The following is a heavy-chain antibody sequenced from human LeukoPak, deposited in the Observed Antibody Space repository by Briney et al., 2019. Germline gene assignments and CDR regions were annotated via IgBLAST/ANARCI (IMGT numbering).Heavy chain of an antibody. Sequence: PGGSLRLSCAASGFTFSSYWMSWVRHAPGKGLEWVANIKQDGSETYYVDSVKGRFTISRDNAKNLLYLEMNSLRAEDTALYYCARVDGSSSCPDYWGQGTLVTVSS. CDR3: ARVDGSSSCPDY. D-gene: IGHD6-13*01. V-gene: IGHV3-7*01. J-gene: IGHJ4*02. CDR1: GFTFSSYW. CDR2: IKQDGSET.